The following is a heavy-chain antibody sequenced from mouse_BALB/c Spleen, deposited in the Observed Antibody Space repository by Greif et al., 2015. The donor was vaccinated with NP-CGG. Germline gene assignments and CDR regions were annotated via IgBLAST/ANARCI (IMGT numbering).Heavy chain of an antibody. Sequence: EVKLQESGPGLVKPSQSLSLTCTVTGYSITSDYAWNWIRQFPGNKLEWMGYISYSGSTSYNPSLKSRISITRDTSKNQFFLQLNSVTTEDTATYYCARSAHDWAFDYWGQGTTLTVSS. CDR2: ISYSGST. V-gene: IGHV3-2*02. CDR3: ARSAHDWAFDY. D-gene: IGHD4-1*01. CDR1: GYSITSDYA. J-gene: IGHJ2*01.